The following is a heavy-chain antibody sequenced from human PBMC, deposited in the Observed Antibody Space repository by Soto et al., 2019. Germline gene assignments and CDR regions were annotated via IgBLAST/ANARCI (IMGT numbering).Heavy chain of an antibody. J-gene: IGHJ6*02. CDR1: GGSISSSNW. V-gene: IGHV4-4*02. CDR2: IYHSGST. Sequence: PSETLSLTCAVSGGSISSSNWWSWVRQPPGKGLEWIGEIYHSGSTNYNPSLKSRVTISVDKSKNQFSLKLSSVTAADTAVYYCARAAPDYYGSNGTFGLDGWGQGPTVTVSS. D-gene: IGHD3-22*01. CDR3: ARAAPDYYGSNGTFGLDG.